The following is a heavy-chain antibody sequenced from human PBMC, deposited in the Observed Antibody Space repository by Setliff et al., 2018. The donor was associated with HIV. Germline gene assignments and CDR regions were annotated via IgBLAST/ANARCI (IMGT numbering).Heavy chain of an antibody. Sequence: SETLSLTCTVSGGSISSGSYYWSWIRQPAGKGLEWIGHIYTSGSTNYNPSLKSRLTISVDRSKNQFSLKLRSVTAADTAVYYCAGDAGYKGAADYWGQGTVVTVSS. CDR3: AGDAGYKGAADY. V-gene: IGHV4-61*09. CDR2: IYTSGST. CDR1: GGSISSGSYY. D-gene: IGHD1-26*01. J-gene: IGHJ4*02.